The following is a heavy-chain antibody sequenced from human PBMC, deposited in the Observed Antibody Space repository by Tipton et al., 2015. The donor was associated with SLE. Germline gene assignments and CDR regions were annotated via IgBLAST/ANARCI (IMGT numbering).Heavy chain of an antibody. J-gene: IGHJ4*02. D-gene: IGHD6-13*01. V-gene: IGHV3-66*02. Sequence: SLRLSCAASGFTVSSNYMSWVRQAPGKGLEWVSVIYSGGSTYYADSVKGRFTISRDNSKNTLYLQMNSLRAEDTAVYYCARMVVRTTAADHFDLWGQGTLVTVSS. CDR2: IYSGGST. CDR1: GFTVSSNY. CDR3: ARMVVRTTAADHFDL.